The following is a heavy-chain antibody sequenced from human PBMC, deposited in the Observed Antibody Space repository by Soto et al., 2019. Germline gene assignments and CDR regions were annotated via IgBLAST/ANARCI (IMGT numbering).Heavy chain of an antibody. Sequence: GXSLRLSCAASGFTFDNYAMHWVRQAPVKGLEYVSAISSNGGSTYYANSVKGRFTISRDNSKNTLYLQMGSLRAEDMAVYYCARDRGSYAFDIWGQGTMVTVSS. CDR1: GFTFDNYA. CDR3: ARDRGSYAFDI. CDR2: ISSNGGST. J-gene: IGHJ3*02. D-gene: IGHD5-12*01. V-gene: IGHV3-64*01.